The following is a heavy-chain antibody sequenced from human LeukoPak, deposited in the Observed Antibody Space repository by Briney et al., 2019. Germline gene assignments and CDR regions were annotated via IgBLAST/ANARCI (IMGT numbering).Heavy chain of an antibody. CDR3: SRESGPFCPFGY. V-gene: IGHV4/OR15-8*02. D-gene: IGHD1-26*01. CDR2: ISLAGQT. J-gene: IGHJ4*02. CDR1: GGSISGTNW. Sequence: SETLSLTCGASGGSISGTNWWSWVRQPPGQGLEWIGEISLAGQTNYNPSLNGRVTMSLDKSSNQLSLHLTSVTAADTATYFCSRESGPFCPFGYWGQGTLVIVSS.